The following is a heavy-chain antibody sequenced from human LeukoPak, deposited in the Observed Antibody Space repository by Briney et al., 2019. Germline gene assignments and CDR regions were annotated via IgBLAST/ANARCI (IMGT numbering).Heavy chain of an antibody. CDR3: ARDSDSRYDFWSGWYYFDY. J-gene: IGHJ4*02. CDR1: GYTFTSYG. V-gene: IGHV1-18*01. Sequence: EASVKVSCKASGYTFTSYGISWVRQAPGQGLEWMGWISAHNGNTNYAQKLQGRVTMTTDTSTSTAYMELRSLRSDDTAVYYCARDSDSRYDFWSGWYYFDYWGQGTLVTVSS. CDR2: ISAHNGNT. D-gene: IGHD3-3*01.